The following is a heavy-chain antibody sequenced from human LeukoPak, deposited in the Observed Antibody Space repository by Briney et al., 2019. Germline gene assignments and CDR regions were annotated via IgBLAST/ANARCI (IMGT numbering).Heavy chain of an antibody. J-gene: IGHJ4*02. Sequence: SETLSLTCTVSGVSISSYYWSWIGQPPGKGLEWIGYISYSGSTNYNPSLKSRVTISLDTSKNQFSLKLSSVTAADTAIYYCARGERPGCDYWGLGTLVTVSS. CDR2: ISYSGST. CDR3: ARGERPGCDY. D-gene: IGHD3-16*01. CDR1: GVSISSYY. V-gene: IGHV4-59*01.